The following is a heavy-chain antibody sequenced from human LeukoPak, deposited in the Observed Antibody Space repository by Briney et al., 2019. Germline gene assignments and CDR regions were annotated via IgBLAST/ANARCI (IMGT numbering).Heavy chain of an antibody. CDR3: ARSPGDSVGATHFDY. CDR1: GGSMSSYY. Sequence: SETLSLTCTVSGGSMSSYYWSWIRQPPGKGLEWIGYIHYSGSANYNLSLKSRVAISVDTSKNQFSLKLTSVTAADTAVYYCARSPGDSVGATHFDYWGKGTLVTVSS. J-gene: IGHJ4*02. CDR2: IHYSGSA. V-gene: IGHV4-59*08. D-gene: IGHD1-26*01.